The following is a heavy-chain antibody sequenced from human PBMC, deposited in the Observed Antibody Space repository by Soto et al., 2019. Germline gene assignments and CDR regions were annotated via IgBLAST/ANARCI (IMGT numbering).Heavy chain of an antibody. D-gene: IGHD5-12*01. J-gene: IGHJ4*02. CDR2: IFCNGGT. Sequence: QVQLQESGPGLVKPSQTLSLTCTVSGASISSGDYYWSWIRQHPGRGLEWMGYIFCNGGTFYTSSLKSRVSMSVDTSKTQFSLKLTSVTAAATAVYFCARDRGATFFDFWGRGTLVTVSS. CDR3: ARDRGATFFDF. V-gene: IGHV4-31*03. CDR1: GASISSGDYY.